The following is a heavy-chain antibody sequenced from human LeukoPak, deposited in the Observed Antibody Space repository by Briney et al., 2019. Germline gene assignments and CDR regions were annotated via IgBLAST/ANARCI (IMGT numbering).Heavy chain of an antibody. CDR1: GGSFSGYY. CDR2: INHSGST. J-gene: IGHJ6*02. V-gene: IGHV4-34*01. Sequence: SETLSLTCAVYGGSFSGYYWSWIRQPPGKGLEWIGEINHSGSTNYNPSLKSRVTISVDTSKNQFSLKLSSVTAADTAVYYCARGRLAYYYYGMDVWGQGTTVTVSS. CDR3: ARGRLAYYYYGMDV.